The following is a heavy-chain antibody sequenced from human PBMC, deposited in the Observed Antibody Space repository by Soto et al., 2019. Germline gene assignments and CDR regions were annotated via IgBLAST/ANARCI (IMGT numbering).Heavy chain of an antibody. D-gene: IGHD6-19*01. Sequence: ASVKVSCKASGYTFTSYDINWVRQATGQGLEWVGWMNPNSGNTGYAQKFQGRVTMTRNTSISTAYMELSSLRSEDTAVYYCARGLGNSVAGHAFDIWGQGTMVTVSS. CDR3: ARGLGNSVAGHAFDI. J-gene: IGHJ3*02. CDR2: MNPNSGNT. V-gene: IGHV1-8*01. CDR1: GYTFTSYD.